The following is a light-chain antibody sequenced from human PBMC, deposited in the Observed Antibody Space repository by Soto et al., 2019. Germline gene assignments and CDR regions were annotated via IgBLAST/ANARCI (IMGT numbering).Light chain of an antibody. Sequence: QSVLTQPPSASGSPGQSVTISCTGTSSDVGGYNYVSWYQQHPGKAPKLMIYEVSKRPSGVPDRFSGSKSGNTASLTVSGLQAEYEADYSCRSYAGITFYVSGAGTKVTVL. CDR1: SSDVGGYNY. V-gene: IGLV2-8*01. CDR2: EVS. CDR3: RSYAGITFYV. J-gene: IGLJ1*01.